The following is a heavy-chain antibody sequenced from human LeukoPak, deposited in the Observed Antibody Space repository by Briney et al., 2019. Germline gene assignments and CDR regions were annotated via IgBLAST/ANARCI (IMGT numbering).Heavy chain of an antibody. CDR1: GFTFSNSA. CDR3: AKGGGSIFFDY. J-gene: IGHJ4*02. D-gene: IGHD1-26*01. CDR2: ISGSGGAT. V-gene: IGHV3-23*01. Sequence: GGSLRLPCVASGFTFSNSAMSWVRQAPGKGLEWVSAISGSGGATYYADSVKGRFTISRDNSKNTLYLQMNSLRAEDTVVYYCAKGGGSIFFDYWGLRTLVTVSS.